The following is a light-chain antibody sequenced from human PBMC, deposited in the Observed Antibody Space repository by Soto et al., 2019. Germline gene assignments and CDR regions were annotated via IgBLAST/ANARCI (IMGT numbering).Light chain of an antibody. CDR2: DVS. CDR3: CSYVGSYTYVG. Sequence: QSALTQPRSVSGSPGQSVTISCTGTSSDVGGYNYVSWYQQHPGKAPKLMIYDVSKRPSGVPDRFSGSKSGNTASLTISGLQAEDEADYYCCSYVGSYTYVGFGGGTKLTVL. V-gene: IGLV2-11*01. J-gene: IGLJ2*01. CDR1: SSDVGGYNY.